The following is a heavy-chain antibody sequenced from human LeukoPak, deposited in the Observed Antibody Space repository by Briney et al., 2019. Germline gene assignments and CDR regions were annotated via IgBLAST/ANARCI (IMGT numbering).Heavy chain of an antibody. D-gene: IGHD5-12*01. CDR2: INHSGST. Sequence: SETLSLTCAVYGGSFSGYYWSWIRHPPGKGLEWIGEINHSGSTNYNPSLKSRVTISVDTSKNQFALKLSSVTAADTAVYYCARGGYSGYGSWGQGTLVTVSS. V-gene: IGHV4-34*01. J-gene: IGHJ5*02. CDR1: GGSFSGYY. CDR3: ARGGYSGYGS.